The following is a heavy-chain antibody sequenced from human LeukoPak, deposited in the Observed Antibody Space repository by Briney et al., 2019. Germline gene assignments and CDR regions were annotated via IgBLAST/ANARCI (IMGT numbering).Heavy chain of an antibody. Sequence: GGSLRLSCAASGFTFSSYSMNWVRQAPGKGLLWVSAISGSGSSTYYADSVKGRFTISRDNSKDTLYLQMNSLRAEDTAVYYCAKEVRGFWSGIDYWGQGTLVTVSS. CDR3: AKEVRGFWSGIDY. D-gene: IGHD3-3*01. J-gene: IGHJ4*02. CDR2: ISGSGSST. V-gene: IGHV3-23*01. CDR1: GFTFSSYS.